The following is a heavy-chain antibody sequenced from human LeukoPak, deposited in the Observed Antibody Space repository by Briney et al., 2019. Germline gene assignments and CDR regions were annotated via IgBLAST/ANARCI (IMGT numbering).Heavy chain of an antibody. D-gene: IGHD3-10*01. Sequence: GGSLRLSCTASGFTFSSYAMSWVRQAPGKGLEWVSGISWNSGSIGYADSVKGRFTISRDNAKNSLYLQMNSLRAEDTALYYCAKDLASAGELLYYYYYGMDVWGQGTTVTVSS. CDR1: GFTFSSYA. CDR2: ISWNSGSI. V-gene: IGHV3-9*01. CDR3: AKDLASAGELLYYYYYGMDV. J-gene: IGHJ6*02.